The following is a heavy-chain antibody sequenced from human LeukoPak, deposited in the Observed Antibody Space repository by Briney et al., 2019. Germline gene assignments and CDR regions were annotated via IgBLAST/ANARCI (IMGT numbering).Heavy chain of an antibody. J-gene: IGHJ4*02. V-gene: IGHV3-23*01. CDR2: ISGSGGST. D-gene: IGHD3-9*01. Sequence: GGSVRLSCAASGFTFSSYAMSWVLQAPGKGLEWVSAISGSGGSTYYADSVKGRFTISRDNSKNTLYLQMNSLRAEDTAVYYCAKDHPLRYFDWLPEYFDYWGQGTLVTVSS. CDR1: GFTFSSYA. CDR3: AKDHPLRYFDWLPEYFDY.